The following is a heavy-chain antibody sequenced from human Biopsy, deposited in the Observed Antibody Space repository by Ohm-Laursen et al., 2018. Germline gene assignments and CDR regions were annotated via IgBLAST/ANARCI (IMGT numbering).Heavy chain of an antibody. D-gene: IGHD3-3*01. J-gene: IGHJ4*02. CDR2: FYYSGST. CDR1: GDSISIYY. V-gene: IGHV4-59*01. Sequence: SETLSLTCNVSGDSISIYYWSWIRQPPGKGLEWIGNFYYSGSTNYNPSLKNRITMSLDRSKSQVSLRMNSVTASDTAVYYCARARIKTSGVLIPETYYFDSWGQGTLVTVSS. CDR3: ARARIKTSGVLIPETYYFDS.